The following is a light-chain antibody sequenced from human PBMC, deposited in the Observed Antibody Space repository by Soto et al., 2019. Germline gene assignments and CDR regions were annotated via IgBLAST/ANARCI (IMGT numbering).Light chain of an antibody. J-gene: IGLJ1*01. CDR3: AAWDDSLNGLYV. CDR1: SGSLS. Sequence: QSVLTQPPSASGTPGQRVTISCSASSGSLSVDWYQHLPGTAPKLLIQSNHQRPSGVPDRFSGSKSGTSASLAISGLQSDDDADYYCAAWDDSLNGLYVFGTGTKVTVL. CDR2: SNH. V-gene: IGLV1-44*01.